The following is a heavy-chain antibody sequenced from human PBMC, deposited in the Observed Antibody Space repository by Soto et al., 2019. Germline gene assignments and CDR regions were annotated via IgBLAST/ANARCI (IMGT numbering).Heavy chain of an antibody. CDR1: GYTFTSYG. V-gene: IGHV1-18*01. CDR3: ARAYGRVTVTTPLDY. Sequence: QVQLVQSGAEVKKPGASVKVSCKASGYTFTSYGISWVRQAPGQGLEWMGWISAYNGNTNDAQKLQGRVTMTTDTSTSTGYMELRSLRSDDTAVYYCARAYGRVTVTTPLDYWGQGTLVTVSS. CDR2: ISAYNGNT. J-gene: IGHJ4*02. D-gene: IGHD4-4*01.